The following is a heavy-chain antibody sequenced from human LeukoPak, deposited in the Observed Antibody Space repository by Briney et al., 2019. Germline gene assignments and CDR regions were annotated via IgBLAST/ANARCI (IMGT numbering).Heavy chain of an antibody. Sequence: ASVKVSCKASGYTFTSYDINWVRQAPGQGLEWMGWMNPSSGNTGYAQKFQGRVTMTRDNSMSTAYMELSSLTSEDTAVYYCARLMVRGILGPWGQGTLVTVSS. D-gene: IGHD3-10*01. CDR3: ARLMVRGILGP. J-gene: IGHJ5*02. CDR1: GYTFTSYD. CDR2: MNPSSGNT. V-gene: IGHV1-8*01.